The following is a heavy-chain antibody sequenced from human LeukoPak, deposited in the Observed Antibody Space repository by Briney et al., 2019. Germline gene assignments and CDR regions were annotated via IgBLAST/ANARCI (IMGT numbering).Heavy chain of an antibody. CDR1: GFTFSTYG. V-gene: IGHV3-30*02. J-gene: IGHJ5*02. D-gene: IGHD6-19*01. CDR3: ARDHIAVAGPFDP. Sequence: GGSLRLSCAASGFTFSTYGMHWVRQAPGKGLEWVAFIRYDGSNKYYADSVKGRFTISRDNAKDTLYLQMNSLRAEDTAVYYCARDHIAVAGPFDPWGQGTLVTVSS. CDR2: IRYDGSNK.